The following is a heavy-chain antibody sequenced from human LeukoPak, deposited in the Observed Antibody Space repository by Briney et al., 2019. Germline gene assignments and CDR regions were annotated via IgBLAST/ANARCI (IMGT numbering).Heavy chain of an antibody. CDR3: AKTNLECSGGSCYSSFDY. D-gene: IGHD2-15*01. CDR1: GFTFSSYG. V-gene: IGHV3-30*18. J-gene: IGHJ4*02. Sequence: GGSLRLSCAASGFTFSSYGMHWVRQGPGKGLEWVAVISYDGSNKYYADSVKGRFTISRDNSKNTLYLQMNSLRAEDTAVYYCAKTNLECSGGSCYSSFDYWGQGTLVTVSS. CDR2: ISYDGSNK.